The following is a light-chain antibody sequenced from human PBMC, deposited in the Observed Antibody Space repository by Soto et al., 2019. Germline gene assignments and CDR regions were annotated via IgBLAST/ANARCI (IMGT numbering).Light chain of an antibody. CDR3: LQDYYSPWT. V-gene: IGKV1-6*01. Sequence: IQVTQAPSSLSASVGDRVSITGGATQDIRKDLRWYQHKPAKAPKVLVYAPSSLESEVPSRVSGSGSGTDFTLTISSLQPEDFATYYRLQDYYSPWTFGQGTKLDI. J-gene: IGKJ1*01. CDR2: APS. CDR1: QDIRKD.